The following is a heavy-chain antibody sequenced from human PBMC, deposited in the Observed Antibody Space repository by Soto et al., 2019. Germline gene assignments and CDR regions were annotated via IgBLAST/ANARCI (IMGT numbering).Heavy chain of an antibody. D-gene: IGHD5-18*01. Sequence: SETLSLTCTVSGGSISSYYWSWIRQPPGKGLEWIGYIYYSGSTNYNPSLKSRVTISVDTSKNQFSLKLSSVTAADTAVYYCARLGRGYSSRPGYYMDVWGKGTTVTVSS. CDR3: ARLGRGYSSRPGYYMDV. V-gene: IGHV4-59*08. J-gene: IGHJ6*03. CDR1: GGSISSYY. CDR2: IYYSGST.